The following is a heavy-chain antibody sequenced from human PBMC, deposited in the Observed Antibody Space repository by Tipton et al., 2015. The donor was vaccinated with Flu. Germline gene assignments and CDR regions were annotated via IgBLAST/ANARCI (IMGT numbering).Heavy chain of an antibody. D-gene: IGHD1-1*01. Sequence: TLSLTCAVSNYSISSGYYWGWIRLSPGKGLEWIGTIYHAGATYYNPTLTSRITISIDTSKNQLSLRLTSVTAADTAIYFCARGSVTTISYYDDGEDVWGQGTTVTVSS. J-gene: IGHJ6*02. CDR2: IYHAGAT. CDR1: NYSISSGYY. CDR3: ARGSVTTISYYDDGEDV. V-gene: IGHV4-38-2*01.